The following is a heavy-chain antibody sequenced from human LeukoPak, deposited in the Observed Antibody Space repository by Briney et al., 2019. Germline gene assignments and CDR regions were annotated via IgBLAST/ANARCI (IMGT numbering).Heavy chain of an antibody. J-gene: IGHJ5*02. D-gene: IGHD2-2*01. CDR2: MNPNSGNT. V-gene: IGHV1-8*01. Sequence: GASVTVSFKASVYTFTSYDIHWVRQATGQGLEWMGWMNPNSGNTGYAQKFQGRVTMTRNTSISTAYMELSSLRSEDTAVYYCARGGCSSTSCDWFDPWGQGTLVTVSS. CDR3: ARGGCSSTSCDWFDP. CDR1: VYTFTSYD.